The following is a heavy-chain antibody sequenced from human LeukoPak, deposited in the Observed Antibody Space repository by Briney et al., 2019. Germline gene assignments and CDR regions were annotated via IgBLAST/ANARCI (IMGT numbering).Heavy chain of an antibody. D-gene: IGHD1-14*01. Sequence: GSLRLSCAASGFTFSNAWMSWVRQAPGKGLEWVGRIKSKTDGGTTDYAAPVKGRFTISRDDSKNTLYLQMNSLKTEDTAVYYCTKSPGRSRQGSDYWGQGTLVTVSS. J-gene: IGHJ4*02. CDR1: GFTFSNAW. CDR2: IKSKTDGGTT. V-gene: IGHV3-15*01. CDR3: TKSPGRSRQGSDY.